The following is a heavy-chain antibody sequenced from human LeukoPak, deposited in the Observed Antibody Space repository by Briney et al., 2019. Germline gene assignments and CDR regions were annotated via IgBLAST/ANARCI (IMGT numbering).Heavy chain of an antibody. CDR1: GGSFSGYY. CDR3: ARSGIAAAGNRSYYFDY. D-gene: IGHD6-13*01. Sequence: PSETLSLTCAVYGGSFSGYYWSWIRQPPGKGLEWIGEINHSGSTNYNPSLESRVTISVDTSKNQFSLKLSSVTAADTAVYYCARSGIAAAGNRSYYFDYWGQGTLVTVSS. CDR2: INHSGST. V-gene: IGHV4-34*01. J-gene: IGHJ4*02.